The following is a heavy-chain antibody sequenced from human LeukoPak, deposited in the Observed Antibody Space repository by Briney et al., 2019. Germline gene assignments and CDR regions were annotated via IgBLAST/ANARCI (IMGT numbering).Heavy chain of an antibody. Sequence: SQTLSLTCTVSGGSISSGDYYWSWIRQPPGKGLEWIGSIYYSGSTYYNPSLKSRVTISVDTSKNQFSLKLSSVTAADTAMYYCAILLRGYSYGSLDAFDIWGQGTMVTVSS. V-gene: IGHV4-39*01. CDR1: GGSISSGDYY. CDR2: IYYSGST. D-gene: IGHD5-18*01. CDR3: AILLRGYSYGSLDAFDI. J-gene: IGHJ3*02.